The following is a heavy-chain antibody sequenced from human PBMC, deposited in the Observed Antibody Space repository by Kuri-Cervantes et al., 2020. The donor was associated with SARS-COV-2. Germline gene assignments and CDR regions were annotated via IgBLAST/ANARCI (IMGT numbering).Heavy chain of an antibody. CDR2: INHSGST. CDR1: GGSISSYY. CDR3: ARGRRGVPATVFDY. Sequence: SETLSLTCTVSGGSISSYYWSWIRQPPGKGLEWIREINHSGSTNYNPSLKSRVTISVDTSKNQFSLKLSSVTAADTAVYYCARGRRGVPATVFDYWGQGTLVTVSS. D-gene: IGHD2-2*01. J-gene: IGHJ4*02. V-gene: IGHV4-34*01.